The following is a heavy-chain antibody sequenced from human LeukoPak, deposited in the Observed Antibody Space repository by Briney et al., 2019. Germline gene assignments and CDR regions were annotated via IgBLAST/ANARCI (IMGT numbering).Heavy chain of an antibody. CDR1: GFTFSSYA. CDR3: AKDRDVGAAIYYFDS. J-gene: IGHJ4*02. CDR2: ISYDGSNK. V-gene: IGHV3-30-3*01. D-gene: IGHD1-26*01. Sequence: GGSLRLSCAASGFTFSSYAMHWVRQAPGKGLEWVAVISYDGSNKYYADSVKGRFTISRDNSKNTVYLQMNSLRVEDTAVYYCAKDRDVGAAIYYFDSWGQGTLVTVSS.